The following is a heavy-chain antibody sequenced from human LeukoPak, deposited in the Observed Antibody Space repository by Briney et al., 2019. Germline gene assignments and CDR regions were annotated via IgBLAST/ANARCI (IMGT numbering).Heavy chain of an antibody. CDR1: GGSFSRYY. CDR3: ARAVTAYSSSWYFDY. CDR2: INHSGST. D-gene: IGHD6-13*01. Sequence: PSDTLSLTCAVNGGSFSRYYWSWIRQPPGKGLEWIGEINHSGSTNYNPSLKSRVTISVDTSKNQFSLKLSSVTAADTAVYYCARAVTAYSSSWYFDYWGQGTLVTVSS. V-gene: IGHV4-34*01. J-gene: IGHJ4*02.